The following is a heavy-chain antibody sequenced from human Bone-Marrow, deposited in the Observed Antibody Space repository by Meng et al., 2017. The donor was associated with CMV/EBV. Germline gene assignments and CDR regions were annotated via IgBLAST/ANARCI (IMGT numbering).Heavy chain of an antibody. D-gene: IGHD1-26*01. CDR3: ARTSDKLIVGVTGVFDY. V-gene: IGHV3-74*01. Sequence: TFSTYWMHWVSQVPGKGLVWVARINSDGSTSNDADSVKGRFAISRDNAKNTLYLQMNSLRAEDTAVYYCARTSDKLIVGVTGVFDYWGQGILVTVSS. J-gene: IGHJ4*02. CDR2: INSDGSTS. CDR1: TFSTYW.